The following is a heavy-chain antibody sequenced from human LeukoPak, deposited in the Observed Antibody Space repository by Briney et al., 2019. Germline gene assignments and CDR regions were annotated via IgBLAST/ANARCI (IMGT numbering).Heavy chain of an antibody. Sequence: GGSLRLSCAASGFTFSSYEMNWVRQAPGKGLEWVSYISSSGSTIYYADSVKGRFTISRDNAKNSLYLQMNSLRAEDTAVYYCARVRYGYGYEVDYWGQGTLVTVSS. V-gene: IGHV3-48*03. J-gene: IGHJ4*02. CDR2: ISSSGSTI. CDR3: ARVRYGYGYEVDY. CDR1: GFTFSSYE. D-gene: IGHD5-18*01.